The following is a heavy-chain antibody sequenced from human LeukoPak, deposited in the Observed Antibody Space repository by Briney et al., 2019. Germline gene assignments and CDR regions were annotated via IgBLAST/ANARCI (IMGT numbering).Heavy chain of an antibody. Sequence: SETLSLTCAVYGGSFSGYYWSWIRQPPGKGLEWIGKINHSGSTNYNPSLKSRVTISVDTSKNQFSLKLSSVTAADTAVYYCAGSGYSSSWYYFDYWGQGTLVTVSS. CDR3: AGSGYSSSWYYFDY. CDR1: GGSFSGYY. V-gene: IGHV4-34*01. J-gene: IGHJ4*02. CDR2: INHSGST. D-gene: IGHD6-13*01.